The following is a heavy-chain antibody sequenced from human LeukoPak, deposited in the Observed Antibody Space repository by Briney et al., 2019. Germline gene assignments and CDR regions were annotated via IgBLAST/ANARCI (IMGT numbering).Heavy chain of an antibody. V-gene: IGHV3-53*01. J-gene: IGHJ4*02. CDR1: GFTVSSNY. CDR2: IYSGSST. CDR3: AKVDYNSGSFFDY. D-gene: IGHD3-10*01. Sequence: SGGSLRLSCAASGFTVSSNYMSWVRQAPGKGLEWVSVIYSGSSTYYADSVKGRLTISRDNSKNTVYLQINSLRAEDTAVYYCAKVDYNSGSFFDYWGQGTLVTVSS.